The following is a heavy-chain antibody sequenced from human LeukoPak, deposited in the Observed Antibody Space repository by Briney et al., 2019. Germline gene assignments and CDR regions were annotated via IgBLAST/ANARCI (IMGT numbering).Heavy chain of an antibody. J-gene: IGHJ4*02. CDR3: ARAPGSSGYYSFDY. Sequence: ASVKVSCKASGYTFTSYDINWVRQATGQELEWMGWMNPNSGNTGYAQKFQGRVTMTRNTSISTAYMELSSLRSEDTAVYYCARAPGSSGYYSFDYWGQGTLVTVSS. D-gene: IGHD3-22*01. CDR2: MNPNSGNT. V-gene: IGHV1-8*01. CDR1: GYTFTSYD.